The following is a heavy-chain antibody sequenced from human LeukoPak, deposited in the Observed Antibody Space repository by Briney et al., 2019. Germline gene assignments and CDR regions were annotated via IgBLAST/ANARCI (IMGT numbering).Heavy chain of an antibody. D-gene: IGHD3-10*01. CDR1: GGSITSYY. V-gene: IGHV4-59*01. CDR3: ARLEGGGDYFDY. J-gene: IGHJ4*02. Sequence: SETLSLTCTVSGGSITSYYWSWIRQPPGKGLEWIGYIYYSGNTKYNPSLKSRVTISLDTSKSQLSLSLSSVTAADTAVYYCARLEGGGDYFDYWGQGTLVTVSS. CDR2: IYYSGNT.